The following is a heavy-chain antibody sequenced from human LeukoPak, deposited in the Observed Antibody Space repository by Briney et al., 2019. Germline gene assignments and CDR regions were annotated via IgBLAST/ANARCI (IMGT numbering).Heavy chain of an antibody. Sequence: ETLSLTCTVSGYSISSGYYWGWIRQPPGKGLEWIAIIYHSGLTYFNPSLKSRVTISVDTSKNQFFLYLTSVTAADTAVYYCASNLYGSGNYFAYWGQGTLVTVS. CDR2: IYHSGLT. CDR1: GYSISSGYY. V-gene: IGHV4-38-2*02. CDR3: ASNLYGSGNYFAY. D-gene: IGHD3-10*01. J-gene: IGHJ4*02.